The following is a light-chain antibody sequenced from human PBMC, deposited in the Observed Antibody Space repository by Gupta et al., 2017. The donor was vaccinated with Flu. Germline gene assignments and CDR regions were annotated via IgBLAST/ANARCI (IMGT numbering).Light chain of an antibody. CDR3: AAWDDSLRV. V-gene: IGLV1-47*01. CDR2: RNN. CDR1: SSNIGSNY. J-gene: IGLJ3*02. Sequence: QSVLTQPPSASGTPGQRVTISCSGSSSNIGSNYVYWYQQLPGTAPKLLIYRNNQRPSGVPDRFSGSKSGTSASLAISGLRSEDEADYYCAAWDDSLRVCGGGAKLT.